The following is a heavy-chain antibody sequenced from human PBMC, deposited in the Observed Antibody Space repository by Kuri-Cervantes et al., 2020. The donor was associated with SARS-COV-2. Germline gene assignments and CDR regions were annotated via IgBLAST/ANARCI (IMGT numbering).Heavy chain of an antibody. Sequence: SETLSLTCAVYGGSFSGYYWSWIRQPPGKGLEWIGEINHSGSTNYNPSLKSRVTIPVDTSKNQFSLKLSSVTAADTAVYYCARDPGDCSSTSCHPNWFDPWGQGTLVTVSS. J-gene: IGHJ5*02. CDR3: ARDPGDCSSTSCHPNWFDP. CDR2: INHSGST. D-gene: IGHD2-2*01. V-gene: IGHV4-34*01. CDR1: GGSFSGYY.